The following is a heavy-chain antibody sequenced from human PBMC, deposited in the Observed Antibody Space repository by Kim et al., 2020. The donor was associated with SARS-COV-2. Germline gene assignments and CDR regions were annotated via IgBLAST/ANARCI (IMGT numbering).Heavy chain of an antibody. D-gene: IGHD3-22*01. J-gene: IGHJ6*02. V-gene: IGHV3-23*01. CDR2: ISGTGGTS. Sequence: GGSLRLSCAASGFSFSSYVMNWVRQVPGKGLEWVAGISGTGGTSYYADSVKGRYTISRDNSLDILYLQLDSLRVDDTAVFYCYRGFNDNRENDYGMDLWGQGTTVIVSS. CDR3: YRGFNDNRENDYGMDL. CDR1: GFSFSSYV.